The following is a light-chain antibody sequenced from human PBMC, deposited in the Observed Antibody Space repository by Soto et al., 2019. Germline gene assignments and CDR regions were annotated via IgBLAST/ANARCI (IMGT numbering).Light chain of an antibody. CDR2: ADN. CDR3: TSWDDNLSAVV. CDR1: ASNIGTFY. V-gene: IGLV1-47*02. Sequence: QSVLTQPPSASATPGQGVTVSCSGSASNIGTFYVSWYQHLPGTAPKLLIYADNQRPSGVPDRFSGSKSGTSASLAISGLRSGDEADYYCTSWDDNLSAVVFGGGTKVTDL. J-gene: IGLJ2*01.